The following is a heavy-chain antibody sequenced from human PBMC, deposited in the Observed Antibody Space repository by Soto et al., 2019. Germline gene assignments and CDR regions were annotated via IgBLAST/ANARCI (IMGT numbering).Heavy chain of an antibody. CDR1: GYTFTSYG. CDR3: ARDLFADFRSGYSDY. Sequence: QVQLVQSGAEVKKPGASVKVSCKASGYTFTSYGISWVRPAPEQGLEWMGWISAYNGNTNYAQKLQGRVTMTTDTSTSTAYMELRSLISDDTAVYYCARDLFADFRSGYSDYWGQGTLVTVSS. D-gene: IGHD3-3*01. J-gene: IGHJ4*02. CDR2: ISAYNGNT. V-gene: IGHV1-18*01.